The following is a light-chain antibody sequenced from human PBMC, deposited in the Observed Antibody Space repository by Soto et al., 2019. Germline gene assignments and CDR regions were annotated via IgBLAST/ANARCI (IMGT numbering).Light chain of an antibody. J-gene: IGKJ4*01. V-gene: IGKV3-15*01. CDR3: QQYGAGPLT. CDR2: ATS. Sequence: EIVVTQSPATLSVSPGERATLSCRASQSVGNNFAWYQQKPGQAPRLLIFATSTRATGVPARFSGSGSGTEFTLTISSLQSEYFAVSYCQQYGAGPLTFGGGAKVEIE. CDR1: QSVGNN.